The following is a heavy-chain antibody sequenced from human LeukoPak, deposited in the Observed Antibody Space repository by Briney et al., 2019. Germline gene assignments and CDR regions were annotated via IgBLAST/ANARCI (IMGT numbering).Heavy chain of an antibody. J-gene: IGHJ4*02. CDR2: INPNSGGT. D-gene: IGHD6-13*01. Sequence: ASVKVSCKASGYTFTGYYMHWVRQAPGQGLEWMGRINPNSGGTNYAQKFQGRVTMTRDTSISTAYMELSRLRSDDTAVYYCARGDRVSSSLHYFDYWGQGTLVTVSS. V-gene: IGHV1-2*06. CDR1: GYTFTGYY. CDR3: ARGDRVSSSLHYFDY.